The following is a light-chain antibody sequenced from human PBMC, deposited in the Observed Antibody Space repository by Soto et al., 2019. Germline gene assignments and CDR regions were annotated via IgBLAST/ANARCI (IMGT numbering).Light chain of an antibody. V-gene: IGKV3-15*01. CDR1: QSVSSN. CDR2: GAS. CDR3: QQYNNWPPLT. J-gene: IGKJ2*01. Sequence: EIVMTQSPATLSVCPGERATLSCRASQSVSSNLAWYQQKPGQAPRLLIYGASTRATGIPARFSGSGSGTEFTLTISSLQSEDFAAYYCQQYNNWPPLTFGQGTKLEIK.